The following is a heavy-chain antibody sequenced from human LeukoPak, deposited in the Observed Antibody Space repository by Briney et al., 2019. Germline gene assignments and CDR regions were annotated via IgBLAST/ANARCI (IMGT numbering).Heavy chain of an antibody. CDR2: ISGSGAST. D-gene: IGHD7-27*01. CDR3: AKYTTGDRRYFDY. Sequence: GGSLRLSCAASGFTFSSYAMSWVRQAPGKGLEWVSIISGSGASTSYADSVKGRFTISRDNSKNTLYLQMNSLRAEDTAVYYCAKYTTGDRRYFDYWGQGTLVTVSS. J-gene: IGHJ4*02. V-gene: IGHV3-23*01. CDR1: GFTFSSYA.